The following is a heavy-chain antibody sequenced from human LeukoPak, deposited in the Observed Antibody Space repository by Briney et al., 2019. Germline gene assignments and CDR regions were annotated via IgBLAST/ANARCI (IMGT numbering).Heavy chain of an antibody. CDR2: IDYDGSHI. V-gene: IGHV3-21*01. J-gene: IGHJ4*02. Sequence: PGGSLRLSCAGSGFTFSTSAMNWVRQVPGKGLEWVSSIDYDGSHIYYSASVKGRFSISRDNARDSVYLQMDSLRAEDTAVYYCARDPERYLRTGHYDHWGQGALVIVSS. CDR1: GFTFSTSA. CDR3: ARDPERYLRTGHYDH. D-gene: IGHD3-10*02.